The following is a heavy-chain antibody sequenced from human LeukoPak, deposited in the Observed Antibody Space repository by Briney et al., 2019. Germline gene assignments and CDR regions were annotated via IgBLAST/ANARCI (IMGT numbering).Heavy chain of an antibody. V-gene: IGHV1-18*01. D-gene: IGHD4-23*01. CDR3: ARTTVVTSARCLDV. CDR1: GGTFSSYA. CDR2: ISAYNGNT. J-gene: IGHJ6*04. Sequence: ASVKVSCKASGGTFSSYAISWVRQAPGQGLEWMGWISAYNGNTNYAQKLQGRVTMTTDTSTSTAYMELRSLRSDDTAVYYCARTTVVTSARCLDVWGKGTTVTVSS.